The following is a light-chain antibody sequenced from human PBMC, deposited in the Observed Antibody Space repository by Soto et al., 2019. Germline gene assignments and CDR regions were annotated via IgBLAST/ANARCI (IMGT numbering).Light chain of an antibody. CDR2: DAS. J-gene: IGKJ1*01. Sequence: DIQMTQSPSTLSASVGDRVTITCRASQSISSWLAWYQQKPGKAPKLLIYDASSLESGVPSRFSGSGSGTEFTLTISNLHPDDFATYYCQQYNSYWTFGQGTKVEIK. V-gene: IGKV1-5*01. CDR3: QQYNSYWT. CDR1: QSISSW.